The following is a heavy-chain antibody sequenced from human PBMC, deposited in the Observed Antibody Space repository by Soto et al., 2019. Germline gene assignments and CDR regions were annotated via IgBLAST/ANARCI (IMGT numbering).Heavy chain of an antibody. CDR3: ARESIAAAGTSDY. J-gene: IGHJ4*02. CDR2: ISSSGTTL. Sequence: GGSLRLSCTASGFTFSDYYMSWIRQAPGKGPEWVSKISSSGTTLYHVDSVKGRFTISRDNAKNSLFLQMNSLRAEDTAVYYCARESIAAAGTSDYWGRGTLVTVSS. CDR1: GFTFSDYY. V-gene: IGHV3-11*01. D-gene: IGHD6-13*01.